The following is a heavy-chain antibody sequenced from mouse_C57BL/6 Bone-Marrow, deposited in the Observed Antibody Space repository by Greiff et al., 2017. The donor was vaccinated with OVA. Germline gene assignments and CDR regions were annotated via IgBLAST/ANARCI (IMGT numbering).Heavy chain of an antibody. CDR3: AREVDWYFDV. V-gene: IGHV5-4*01. CDR2: ISDGGSYT. Sequence: EVKVVESGGGLVKPGGSLKLSCAASGFTFSSYAMYWVRQPQEKRLEWVATISDGGSYTYYPDNVKGRFTISRDNAKNNLYLQMSHLKSEDTAMYYCAREVDWYFDVWGTGTTVTVSS. D-gene: IGHD1-1*01. J-gene: IGHJ1*03. CDR1: GFTFSSYA.